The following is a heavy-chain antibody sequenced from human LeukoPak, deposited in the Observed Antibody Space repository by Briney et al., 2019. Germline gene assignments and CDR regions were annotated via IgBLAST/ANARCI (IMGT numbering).Heavy chain of an antibody. CDR2: INHSGST. CDR3: ARRGYYGSGSPDDY. J-gene: IGHJ4*02. V-gene: IGHV4-34*01. Sequence: KPSETLSLTCAVYGGSFSGYYWSWIRQPPGKGLEWIGEINHSGSTNYNPSLKSRVTISVDTSKNQFSLKLSSVTAADTAVYYCARRGYYGSGSPDDYWGQGTLVTVSS. D-gene: IGHD3-10*01. CDR1: GGSFSGYY.